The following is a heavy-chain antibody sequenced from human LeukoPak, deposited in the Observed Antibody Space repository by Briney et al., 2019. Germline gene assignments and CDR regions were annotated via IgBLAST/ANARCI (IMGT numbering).Heavy chain of an antibody. CDR3: ARDEAGGDIVVVPAAIKDQYYYYGMDV. V-gene: IGHV1-2*02. CDR1: GYTFTGYY. Sequence: ASVKVSCKASGYTFTGYYMHWVRQAPGQGLEWMGWSNPNSGGTNYAQKFQGRVTITADKSTSTAYMELSSLRSEDTAVYYCARDEAGGDIVVVPAAIKDQYYYYGMDVWGQGTTVTVSS. D-gene: IGHD2-2*02. J-gene: IGHJ6*02. CDR2: SNPNSGGT.